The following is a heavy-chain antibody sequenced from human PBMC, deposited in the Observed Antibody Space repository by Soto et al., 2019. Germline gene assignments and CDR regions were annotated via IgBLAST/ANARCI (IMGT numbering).Heavy chain of an antibody. CDR1: GLTFSSYA. CDR3: AKVLVDYDFWSGPPGL. CDR2: ISGSGGST. V-gene: IGHV3-23*01. J-gene: IGHJ4*02. Sequence: HPGGSLRLSCAASGLTFSSYAMSWVRQAPGKGLEWVSAISGSGGSTYYADSVKGRFTISRDNSKNTLYLQMNSLRAEDTAVYYCAKVLVDYDFWSGPPGLWGQGTLVTVSS. D-gene: IGHD3-3*01.